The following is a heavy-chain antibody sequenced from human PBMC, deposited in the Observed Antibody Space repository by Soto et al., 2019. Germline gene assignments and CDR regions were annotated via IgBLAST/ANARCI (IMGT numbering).Heavy chain of an antibody. CDR3: ARGGIAAAGRYYYYYGMDV. D-gene: IGHD6-13*01. V-gene: IGHV4-39*01. J-gene: IGHJ6*02. CDR2: IYYSGST. Sequence: SETLSLTCTVSGGSISSSSYYWGWIRQPPGKGLEWIGGIYYSGSTYYNPSLKSRVTISVDTSKNQFSLKLSSVTAADTAVYYCARGGIAAAGRYYYYYGMDVWGQGTTVTVSS. CDR1: GGSISSSSYY.